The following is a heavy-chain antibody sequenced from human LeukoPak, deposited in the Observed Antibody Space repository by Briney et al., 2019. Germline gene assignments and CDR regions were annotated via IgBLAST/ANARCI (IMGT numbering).Heavy chain of an antibody. CDR1: GVSINGYY. CDR3: GRDQYLHGMDF. V-gene: IGHV4-59*01. J-gene: IGHJ6*02. CDR2: IYYSGSN. D-gene: IGHD4-11*01. Sequence: KASETLSLTCSGSGVSINGYYWRWIPQPPGKGLGWIGYIYYSGSNNYNPALKSRVTISVKTSKNQCSLKLGSVTAADRAVYYCGRDQYLHGMDFWGQGTPVTVSS.